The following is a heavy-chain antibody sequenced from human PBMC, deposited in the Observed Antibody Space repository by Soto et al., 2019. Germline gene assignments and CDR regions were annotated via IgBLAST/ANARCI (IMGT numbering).Heavy chain of an antibody. D-gene: IGHD6-13*01. CDR1: GGSFSGYY. J-gene: IGHJ4*02. CDR2: INHSGST. V-gene: IGHV4-34*01. CDR3: ARARADYKGGIAAPRSYFDY. Sequence: SETLSLTCAVYGGSFSGYYWSWIRQPPGKGLEWIGEINHSGSTNYNPSLKSRVTISVDTSKNQFSLKLSSVTAADTAVYYCARARADYKGGIAAPRSYFDYWGQGTLVTVSS.